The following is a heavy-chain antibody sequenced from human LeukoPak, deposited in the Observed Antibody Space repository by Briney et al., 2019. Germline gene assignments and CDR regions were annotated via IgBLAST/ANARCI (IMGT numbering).Heavy chain of an antibody. CDR3: ARVEVAAGTGSLDS. J-gene: IGHJ4*02. D-gene: IGHD6-13*01. V-gene: IGHV3-21*04. Sequence: GGSLRLSCAGSGFTFSSYSMNWVRQAPGKGLEWVSSMGSSGNNGYYADSVKGRFIISRDNAKNSLFLQMNSLRAEDTAVYYCARVEVAAGTGSLDSWGQGTLVTVSS. CDR2: MGSSGNNG. CDR1: GFTFSSYS.